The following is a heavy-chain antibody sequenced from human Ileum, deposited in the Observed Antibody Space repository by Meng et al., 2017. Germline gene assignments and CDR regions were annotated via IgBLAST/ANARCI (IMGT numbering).Heavy chain of an antibody. Sequence: GPPQPSGAGLVKALPTTSPTCATSRDRFSSNSAAWNWIRQSPSRGLEWLGRTYYRSKWFNEYAVSVKSLITINPDTSENQFSLQLNSVTPEDAAVYYCARGGGSYYHFDYWGQGTLVTVSS. CDR1: RDRFSSNSAA. CDR2: TYYRSKWFN. CDR3: ARGGGSYYHFDY. J-gene: IGHJ4*02. D-gene: IGHD1-26*01. V-gene: IGHV6-1*01.